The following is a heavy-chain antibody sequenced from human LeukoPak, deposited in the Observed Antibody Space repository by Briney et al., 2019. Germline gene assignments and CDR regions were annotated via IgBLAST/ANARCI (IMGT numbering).Heavy chain of an antibody. Sequence: PGGSLRLSCAASGLTFRNYAMTWVRQAPGKGLEWVSTISGDSTDTYYADSVKGRYTISRDNSKNTLSLQVNSLRAEDTAAYYCAKGGHYSFFDYWGQGTLVTVSS. CDR3: AKGGHYSFFDY. D-gene: IGHD5-18*01. J-gene: IGHJ4*02. CDR1: GLTFRNYA. CDR2: ISGDSTDT. V-gene: IGHV3-23*01.